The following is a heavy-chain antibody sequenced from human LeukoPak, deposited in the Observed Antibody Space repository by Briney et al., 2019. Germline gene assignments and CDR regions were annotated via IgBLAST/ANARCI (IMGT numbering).Heavy chain of an antibody. CDR1: GFTFSSYA. D-gene: IGHD2-15*01. CDR3: AKAGYCSGGSCRYGSPFDY. J-gene: IGHJ4*02. V-gene: IGHV3-23*01. CDR2: ISGSGGST. Sequence: GGSLRLSCAASGFTFSSYAMSWVRQAPGKGREWVSAISGSGGSTYYADSVKGRFTISRDNSKNTLYLQMNSLRAEDTAVYYCAKAGYCSGGSCRYGSPFDYWGQGTLVTVSS.